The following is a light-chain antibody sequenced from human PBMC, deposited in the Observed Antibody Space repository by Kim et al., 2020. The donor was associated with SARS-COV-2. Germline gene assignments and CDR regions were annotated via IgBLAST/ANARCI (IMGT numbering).Light chain of an antibody. CDR3: QQYYSVHT. CDR2: WAS. V-gene: IGKV4-1*01. Sequence: RDTINCKSSQTLLHNSDNKNYLAWYQQKSGQPPKLLITWASTRESGVPDRFSGSGSGTDFTLTISSLQTEDVAVYYCQQYYSVHTFGQGTRLEIK. J-gene: IGKJ5*01. CDR1: QTLLHNSDNKNY.